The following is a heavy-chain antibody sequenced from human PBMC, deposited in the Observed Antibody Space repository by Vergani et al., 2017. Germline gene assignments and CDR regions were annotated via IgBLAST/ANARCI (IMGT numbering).Heavy chain of an antibody. Sequence: QVRLVESGGGVVQPGRSLRLSCAASGFSFTSYGMHWVRQPPGKGLEWVATISFDGNKKDYTEAVRGRFTISRDSSKTLYLQMNSLRAEDTALYYCAKAGGSGSYSILQGYYYYYMDVWGKGTTVTVSS. J-gene: IGHJ6*03. V-gene: IGHV3-30*18. D-gene: IGHD3-10*01. CDR1: GFSFTSYG. CDR2: ISFDGNKK. CDR3: AKAGGSGSYSILQGYYYYYMDV.